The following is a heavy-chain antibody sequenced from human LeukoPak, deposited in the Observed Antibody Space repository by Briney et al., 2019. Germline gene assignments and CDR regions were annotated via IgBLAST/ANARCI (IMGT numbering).Heavy chain of an antibody. V-gene: IGHV3-23*01. D-gene: IGHD1-26*01. Sequence: GGSLRLSCAASGFTFSSYAMSWVRQAPGEGLEWVSAITNSGGSTYYADSVKGRFTISRDSSRNTLFLHMNTLRAEDTAIYYCAKDRTVGASYWYFDLWGRGTLVTVSS. J-gene: IGHJ2*01. CDR1: GFTFSSYA. CDR2: ITNSGGST. CDR3: AKDRTVGASYWYFDL.